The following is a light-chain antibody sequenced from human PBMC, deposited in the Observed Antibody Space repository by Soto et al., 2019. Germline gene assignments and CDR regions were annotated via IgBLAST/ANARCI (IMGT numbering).Light chain of an antibody. Sequence: QTVVTQEPSVTVSPGGTVTLTCASSTGAVTSGHYPNWFQQKPGQAPRALIYSTSNKRSWTPARFSGSLLGGKAALTLSGVQPEDEAEYYCLLYYGGAHVFGTGTKLTVL. CDR3: LLYYGGAHV. CDR1: TGAVTSGHY. CDR2: STS. J-gene: IGLJ1*01. V-gene: IGLV7-43*01.